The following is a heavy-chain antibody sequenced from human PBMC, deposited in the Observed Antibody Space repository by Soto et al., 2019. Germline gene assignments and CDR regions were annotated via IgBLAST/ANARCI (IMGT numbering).Heavy chain of an antibody. V-gene: IGHV3-23*01. J-gene: IGHJ5*02. CDR3: APHSGQATVTTLNNWFDP. CDR2: ISGSGGST. Sequence: GGSLRLSCAASGFTVSSDYMSWVRQAPGKGLEWISAISGSGGSTYYADSVKGRFTISRDNSKNTLYLQMNSLRAEDTAVYYCAPHSGQATVTTLNNWFDPWGQGTLVTVSS. D-gene: IGHD4-17*01. CDR1: GFTVSSDY.